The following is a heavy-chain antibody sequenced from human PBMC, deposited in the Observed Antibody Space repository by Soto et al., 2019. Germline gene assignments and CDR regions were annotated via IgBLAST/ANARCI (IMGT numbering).Heavy chain of an antibody. D-gene: IGHD3-16*01. CDR2: VGAYSGDT. Sequence: QLQLEQSGGEVKKPGASMKVSCKASGDSLSYSHVTWVRQAPGQGLEWMGWVGAYSGDTRYSQKFQGRVTVSADTSTATAYMELRNLRSDDTATYYCGSVKYYYMDVWGTGTTVTVSS. CDR1: GDSLSYSH. V-gene: IGHV1-18*01. J-gene: IGHJ6*03. CDR3: GSVKYYYMDV.